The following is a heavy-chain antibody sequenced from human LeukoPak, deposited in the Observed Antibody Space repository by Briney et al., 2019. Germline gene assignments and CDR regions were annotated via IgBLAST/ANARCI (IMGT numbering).Heavy chain of an antibody. D-gene: IGHD5-18*01. J-gene: IGHJ6*03. CDR3: ARGARKLWPYYYCSMDV. CDR1: GGSFSGYY. CDR2: INHSGST. V-gene: IGHV4-34*01. Sequence: PSETLSLTCAVYGGSFSGYYWRWIRQPPGKGLEWIGEINHSGSTNYNPSLKSRVTISVDTSKNQFSLKLSSVTAADTAGYYCARGARKLWPYYYCSMDVWGKGTTVTVSS.